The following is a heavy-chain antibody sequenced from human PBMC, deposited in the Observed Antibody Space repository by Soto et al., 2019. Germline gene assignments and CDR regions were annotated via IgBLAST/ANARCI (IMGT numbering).Heavy chain of an antibody. CDR2: INHSGST. D-gene: IGHD3-10*01. CDR1: GGSFSGYY. J-gene: IGHJ5*02. Sequence: NLSETLSLTCAVYGGSFSGYYWSWIRQPPGKGLEWIGEINHSGSTNYNPSLKSRVTISVDTSKNQFSLKLSSVTAADTAVYYCARGLKVRGVTQKGTNRFAPWGQGSRVTDSS. V-gene: IGHV4-34*01. CDR3: ARGLKVRGVTQKGTNRFAP.